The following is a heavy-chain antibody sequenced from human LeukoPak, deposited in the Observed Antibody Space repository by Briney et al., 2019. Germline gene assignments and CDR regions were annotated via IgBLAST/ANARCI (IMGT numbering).Heavy chain of an antibody. CDR2: IYSGGST. CDR3: AKDRSGYSSSWYERWFDP. CDR1: GFTVSSNY. J-gene: IGHJ5*02. V-gene: IGHV3-53*01. D-gene: IGHD6-13*01. Sequence: PGGSLRLSCAASGFTVSSNYMSWVRQAPGKGLEWVSVIYSGGSTYYADSVKGRFTISRDNSKNTLYLQMNSLRAEDTAVYYCAKDRSGYSSSWYERWFDPWGQGTLVTVSS.